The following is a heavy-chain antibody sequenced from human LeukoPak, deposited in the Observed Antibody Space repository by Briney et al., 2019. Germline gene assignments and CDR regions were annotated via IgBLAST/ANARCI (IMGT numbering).Heavy chain of an antibody. CDR1: GFTFSSYG. Sequence: GGSLRLSCAASGFTFSSYGMHWVRQAPGKGLEWVAFIRYDGSNKYYADSVKGRFTISRDNSKNTLYLQMNSLRAEDTAVYYCAKEGARNWNYAMNFDYWGQGTLVTVSS. CDR2: IRYDGSNK. J-gene: IGHJ4*02. V-gene: IGHV3-30*02. CDR3: AKEGARNWNYAMNFDY. D-gene: IGHD1-7*01.